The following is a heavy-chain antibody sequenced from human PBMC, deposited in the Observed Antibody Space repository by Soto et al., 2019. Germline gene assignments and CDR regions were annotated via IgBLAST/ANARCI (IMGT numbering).Heavy chain of an antibody. Sequence: ASVKVSCKVSGYTLTELSMHWVRQAPGKGLESMGGFDPEDGETIYAQKFQGRVTMTEDTSTDTAYMELSSLRSEDTAVYYCATSSNVAATPFDYWGQGTLVTVSS. CDR1: GYTLTELS. CDR2: FDPEDGET. V-gene: IGHV1-24*01. D-gene: IGHD2-15*01. J-gene: IGHJ4*02. CDR3: ATSSNVAATPFDY.